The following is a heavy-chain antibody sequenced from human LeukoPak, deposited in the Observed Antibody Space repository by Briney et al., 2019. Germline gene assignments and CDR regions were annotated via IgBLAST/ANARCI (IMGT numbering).Heavy chain of an antibody. J-gene: IGHJ6*03. CDR2: INHSGST. Sequence: SETLSLTCAVYGGSFSAYYWSWIRQPPGKGLEWIGEINHSGSTNYNPSLKSRVTISVDTSKNQFSLKLSSVTAADTAVYYCARHAHVDTAMVSYYYYYYMDVWGKGTTVTVSS. D-gene: IGHD5-18*01. CDR1: GGSFSAYY. V-gene: IGHV4-34*01. CDR3: ARHAHVDTAMVSYYYYYYMDV.